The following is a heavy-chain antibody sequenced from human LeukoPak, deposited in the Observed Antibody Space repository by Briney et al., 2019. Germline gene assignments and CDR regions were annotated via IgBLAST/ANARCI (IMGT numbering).Heavy chain of an antibody. CDR3: ARDPYCSGGSCYSLDY. D-gene: IGHD2-15*01. J-gene: IGHJ4*02. V-gene: IGHV1-2*02. CDR1: GYTFIDYY. Sequence: ASVNVSCKASGYTFIDYYVHWVRQAPGQGLEWMGWINPNSGGTNYAQKFQGRVTMTRDTSISTAYMELSRLRSDDTAVYYCARDPYCSGGSCYSLDYWGQGTLVTVAS. CDR2: INPNSGGT.